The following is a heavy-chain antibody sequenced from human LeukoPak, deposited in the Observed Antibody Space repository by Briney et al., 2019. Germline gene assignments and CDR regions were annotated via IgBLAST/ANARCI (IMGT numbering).Heavy chain of an antibody. CDR3: ARAKPDPYSSGWHDAFDI. Sequence: PGGSLRLSCAASGFTFSSYWMSWVRQAPGKGLEWVANIKQDGSEKYYVDSVKGRFTISRDNAKNSLYLQMNSLRAEDTAVYYCARAKPDPYSSGWHDAFDIWGQGTMVTVSS. CDR2: IKQDGSEK. D-gene: IGHD6-19*01. V-gene: IGHV3-7*01. CDR1: GFTFSSYW. J-gene: IGHJ3*02.